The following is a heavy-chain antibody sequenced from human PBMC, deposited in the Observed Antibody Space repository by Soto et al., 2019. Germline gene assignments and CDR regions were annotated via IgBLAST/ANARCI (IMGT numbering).Heavy chain of an antibody. V-gene: IGHV1-46*03. CDR2: INPSGGST. CDR1: GYTFTSYY. Sequence: ASVKVSCKASGYTFTSYYMHWVRQAPGQGLEWMGIINPSGGSTSYAQKFQGRVTMTRDTSTSTVYMELSSLRSEDTAVYYCARGCSGGSCYSFYFQHWGQGTLVTVSS. CDR3: ARGCSGGSCYSFYFQH. J-gene: IGHJ1*01. D-gene: IGHD2-15*01.